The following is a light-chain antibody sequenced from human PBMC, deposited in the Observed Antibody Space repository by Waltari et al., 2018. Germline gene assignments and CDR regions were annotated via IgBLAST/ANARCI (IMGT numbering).Light chain of an antibody. CDR1: RSDVGAYNY. Sequence: QSALTQPPSVSGSPGPSITIPCTGTRSDVGAYNYVSWYQQHPGKAPKLIIFDVSNRPSGVSNRFSGSKSGNTASLTISGLQAEDEAGYYCSSYISSSTLELFGGGTSLTVL. CDR3: SSYISSSTLEL. CDR2: DVS. J-gene: IGLJ2*01. V-gene: IGLV2-14*03.